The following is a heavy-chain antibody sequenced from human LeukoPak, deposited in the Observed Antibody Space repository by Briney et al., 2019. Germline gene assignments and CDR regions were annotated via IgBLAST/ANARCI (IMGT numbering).Heavy chain of an antibody. J-gene: IGHJ4*02. D-gene: IGHD5-24*01. CDR2: IIPIFGTA. V-gene: IGHV1-69*13. Sequence: ASVKVSCKASGYTFTSYGISWVRQAPGQGLEWMGGIIPIFGTANYAQKFQGRVTITADESTSTAYMELSSLRSEDTAVYYCARDGVMAWLPDYWGQGTLVTVSS. CDR3: ARDGVMAWLPDY. CDR1: GYTFTSYG.